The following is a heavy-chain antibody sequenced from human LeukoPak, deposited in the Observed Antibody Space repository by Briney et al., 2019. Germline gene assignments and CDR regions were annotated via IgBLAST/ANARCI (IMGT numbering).Heavy chain of an antibody. Sequence: SETLSLTCTVSGGPISTHYWSWIRQPPGKELEWIGYIYSSGSASYNPSLESRVTMSVDTSQSQFSLKLSSVTAADTAVYYCARAPLNSGSASYSPFHLWGQGTLVTVSS. V-gene: IGHV4-59*11. CDR1: GGPISTHY. J-gene: IGHJ4*02. CDR3: ARAPLNSGSASYSPFHL. D-gene: IGHD3-10*01. CDR2: IYSSGSA.